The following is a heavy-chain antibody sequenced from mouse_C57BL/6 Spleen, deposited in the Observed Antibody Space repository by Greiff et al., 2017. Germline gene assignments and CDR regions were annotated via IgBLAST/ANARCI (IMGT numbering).Heavy chain of an antibody. CDR2: IHPNSGST. V-gene: IGHV1-64*01. Sequence: VQLQQPGAELVKPGASVKLSCKASGYTFTSYWMNWVKQRPGQGLEWIGMIHPNSGSTNYNEKFKSKATLTVDKSSSTAYMQLSSLTSEDSAVYYCARSANWDGGFAYWGQGTLVTVSA. CDR3: ARSANWDGGFAY. CDR1: GYTFTSYW. D-gene: IGHD4-1*01. J-gene: IGHJ3*01.